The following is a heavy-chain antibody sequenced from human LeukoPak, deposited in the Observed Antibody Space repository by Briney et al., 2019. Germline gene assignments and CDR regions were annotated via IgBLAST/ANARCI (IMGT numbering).Heavy chain of an antibody. CDR1: GYTLTELS. J-gene: IGHJ4*02. CDR3: ATVRAVAGPGVYYFDY. CDR2: FDPEDGET. D-gene: IGHD6-19*01. Sequence: GASEKVSCKGSGYTLTELSMHWVRQAPGKGLEWMGDFDPEDGETIYAQKFQGRVTMTEDTSTDTAYMELSSLRSEDTAVYYCATVRAVAGPGVYYFDYWGQGTLVTVSS. V-gene: IGHV1-24*01.